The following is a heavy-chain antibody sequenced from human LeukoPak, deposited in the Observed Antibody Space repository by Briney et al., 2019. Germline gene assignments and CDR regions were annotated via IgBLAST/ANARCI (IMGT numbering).Heavy chain of an antibody. J-gene: IGHJ4*02. Sequence: KSSETLSLTCSVSGGSISSSSSDYYWGWVRQPPGKGLEWLGSISYSWSTYYNPSLKSRVTISADTSNNQFSLKLTSVTAADTAVYYCARHRHSHHYDYWGQGTLVTVSS. CDR3: ARHRHSHHYDY. CDR1: GGSISSSSSDYY. V-gene: IGHV4-39*01. CDR2: ISYSWST. D-gene: IGHD5-18*01.